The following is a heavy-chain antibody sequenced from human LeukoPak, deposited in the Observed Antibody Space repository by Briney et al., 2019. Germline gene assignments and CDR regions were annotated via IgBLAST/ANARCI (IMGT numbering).Heavy chain of an antibody. Sequence: PGGSLRLSCAASGFTFSSYEMNWVRQAPGKGLEWVSYISSSGSTIYYADSVKGRFTISGDNAKNTLYLQMNSLRADDAAVYYCTTSGRGGAFDIWGPGTMVTVSS. D-gene: IGHD2-15*01. J-gene: IGHJ3*02. V-gene: IGHV3-48*03. CDR3: TTSGRGGAFDI. CDR2: ISSSGSTI. CDR1: GFTFSSYE.